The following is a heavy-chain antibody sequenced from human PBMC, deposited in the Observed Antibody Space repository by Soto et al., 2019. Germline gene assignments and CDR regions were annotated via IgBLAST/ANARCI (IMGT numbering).Heavy chain of an antibody. CDR2: ISWDGGST. V-gene: IGHV3-43*01. Sequence: GGSLRLSCAASGFTFDDYTMHWVRQAPGKGLEWVSLISWDGGSTYYADSVKGRFTISRDNSKNSLYLQMNSLRTEDTALYYCAKDMGGDHTSPAGPPPLLFNGMDVWGQGTTVTVSS. CDR3: AKDMGGDHTSPAGPPPLLFNGMDV. CDR1: GFTFDDYT. D-gene: IGHD2-2*01. J-gene: IGHJ6*02.